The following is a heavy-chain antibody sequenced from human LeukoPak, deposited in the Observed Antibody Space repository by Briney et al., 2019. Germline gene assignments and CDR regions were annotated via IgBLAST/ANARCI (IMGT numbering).Heavy chain of an antibody. CDR2: IYTSGST. J-gene: IGHJ5*02. CDR1: GGSIGVYY. Sequence: SETLSLTCTVSGGSIGVYYWNWIRQPAGKGLEWIGRIYTSGSTNYNPSLKSRVTMSVDTSKNQFSLKLSSVTAADTAVYYCARDGPRDYDFWSHLGKKHNWFDPWGQGTLVTVSS. CDR3: ARDGPRDYDFWSHLGKKHNWFDP. V-gene: IGHV4-4*07. D-gene: IGHD3-3*01.